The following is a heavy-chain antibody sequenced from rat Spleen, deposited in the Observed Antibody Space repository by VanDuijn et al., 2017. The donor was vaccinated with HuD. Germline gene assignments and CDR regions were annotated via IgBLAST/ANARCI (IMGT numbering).Heavy chain of an antibody. J-gene: IGHJ2*01. D-gene: IGHD5-1*01. Sequence: EVQLVESGGGLVQPGRSLKLSCAASGFSFSDYHMAWVRQAAKKGLEWVASISTGGGNTYYRDSVKGRFTIPRDNAKSTLHLEMDSLRSEDMATYYCTTDLAGQPDYWGQGVMVTVSS. V-gene: IGHV5S23*01. CDR2: ISTGGGNT. CDR1: GFSFSDYH. CDR3: TTDLAGQPDY.